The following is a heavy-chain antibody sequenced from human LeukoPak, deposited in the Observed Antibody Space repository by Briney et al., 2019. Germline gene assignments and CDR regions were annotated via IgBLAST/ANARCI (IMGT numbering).Heavy chain of an antibody. J-gene: IGHJ4*02. CDR1: GFTVSNNH. CDR3: VKESVRWAFGS. D-gene: IGHD1-26*01. CDR2: ISGSGGST. Sequence: PGGSLRLSCAASGFTVSNNHMSWVRQAPGKGLEWVSAISGSGGSTYYADSVKGRFTISRDNSKNTLYLQMNSLRAEDTAVYYCVKESVRWAFGSWGQGTLVTVSS. V-gene: IGHV3-23*01.